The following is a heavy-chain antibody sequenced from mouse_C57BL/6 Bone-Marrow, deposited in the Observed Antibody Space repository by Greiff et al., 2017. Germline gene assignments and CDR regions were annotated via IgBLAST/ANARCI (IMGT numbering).Heavy chain of an antibody. Sequence: VQLQQSGPELVKPGASVKISCKASGYSFTDYNMNWVKQRHGQSLEWIGVINPNYGTTSYNQKFKGKATLTVDQSSSTAYMQLNSLTSEDSAVYYGASGYSYDYAMDYWGQGTSVTVSS. CDR2: INPNYGTT. D-gene: IGHD2-12*01. CDR1: GYSFTDYN. J-gene: IGHJ4*01. CDR3: ASGYSYDYAMDY. V-gene: IGHV1-39*01.